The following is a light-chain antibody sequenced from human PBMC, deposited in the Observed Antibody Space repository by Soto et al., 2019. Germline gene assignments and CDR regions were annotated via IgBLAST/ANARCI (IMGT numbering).Light chain of an antibody. J-gene: IGLJ2*01. CDR3: AAWDDSLSGRL. CDR1: SSNIGSNS. Sequence: QPVLTQPPSASGTPGQRVTISCSGSSSNIGSNSVYWYQQLPGTAPRLLIYRNNQRPSGVPDRFSGSKSGTSASLAISGLRSEDEADYYCAAWDDSLSGRLFGGGTKLTVL. V-gene: IGLV1-47*01. CDR2: RNN.